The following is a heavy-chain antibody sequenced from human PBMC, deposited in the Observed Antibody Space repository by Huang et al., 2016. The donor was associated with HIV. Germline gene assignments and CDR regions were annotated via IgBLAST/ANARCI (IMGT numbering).Heavy chain of an antibody. CDR3: AKGGSAAAVLDF. CDR2: ISYDAKTK. D-gene: IGHD6-13*01. CDR1: GFTFSSYG. V-gene: IGHV3-30*18. J-gene: IGHJ4*02. Sequence: QVQLVESGGGVVQPGRSLRISCAASGFTFSSYGMHWVRQAPGKGLEGVAVISYDAKTKYYADSVKGRFSISRDNSKTTVDLQLNSLRLEDTAVYYCAKGGSAAAVLDFWGQGTLVTVSS.